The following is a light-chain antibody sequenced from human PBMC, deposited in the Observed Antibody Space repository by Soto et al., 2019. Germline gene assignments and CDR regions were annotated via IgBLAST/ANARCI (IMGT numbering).Light chain of an antibody. Sequence: QSALTQPRSVSGSPGQSVTISCTGTSSDVGGYNYVSWYQQHPGKAPKLMIYDVNKRPSGVPDRFSGSKSGNTASLTISGLQAEDDADYYCCSYAGSYTYVFGTGTKVTVL. CDR3: CSYAGSYTYV. V-gene: IGLV2-11*01. J-gene: IGLJ1*01. CDR2: DVN. CDR1: SSDVGGYNY.